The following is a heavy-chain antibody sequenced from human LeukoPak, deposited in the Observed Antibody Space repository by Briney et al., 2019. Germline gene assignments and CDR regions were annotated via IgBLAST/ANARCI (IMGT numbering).Heavy chain of an antibody. J-gene: IGHJ4*02. CDR1: GYTFTGYY. Sequence: ASLTVSCTASGYTFTGYYMHWVRQAPGQGLEWMGWINPNSGGTNYAQKFQGRVTMTRDTSISTAYMELSRLRSDDTAVYYCACTSHQVWAFDYWGQGTLVTVSS. CDR3: ACTSHQVWAFDY. CDR2: INPNSGGT. V-gene: IGHV1-2*02. D-gene: IGHD2-2*01.